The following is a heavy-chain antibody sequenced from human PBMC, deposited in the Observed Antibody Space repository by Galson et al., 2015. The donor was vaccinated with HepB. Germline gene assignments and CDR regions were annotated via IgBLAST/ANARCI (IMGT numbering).Heavy chain of an antibody. CDR1: GYTFTSYD. J-gene: IGHJ4*02. D-gene: IGHD2-15*01. CDR2: MNPNSGNT. V-gene: IGHV1-8*01. Sequence: CKASGYTFTSYDIIWVRQATGQGLEWMGWMNPNSGNTGYVQKFQGRVTMTRNTSISTAYMELSSLRSEDTAVYYCARGRAVVAAEGDDFDYWGQGTLVTVSS. CDR3: ARGRAVVAAEGDDFDY.